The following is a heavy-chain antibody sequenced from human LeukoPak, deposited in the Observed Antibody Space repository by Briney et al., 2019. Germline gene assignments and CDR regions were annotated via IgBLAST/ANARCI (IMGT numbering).Heavy chain of an antibody. CDR1: GGSISSSSYY. D-gene: IGHD3-9*01. Sequence: LSLTCTVSGGSISSSSYYWGWVRQAPGKGLEWVALISYDGSNEYYADSVKGRFTISRDNSKNTLYMQMNSLRAEDTAVYYCAKSSDLLTGYYSYFEYWGHGTLVTVAS. J-gene: IGHJ4*01. CDR3: AKSSDLLTGYYSYFEY. V-gene: IGHV3-30*18. CDR2: ISYDGSNE.